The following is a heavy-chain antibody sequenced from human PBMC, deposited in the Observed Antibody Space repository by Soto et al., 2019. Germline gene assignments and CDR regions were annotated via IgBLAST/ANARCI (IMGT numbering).Heavy chain of an antibody. J-gene: IGHJ6*02. D-gene: IGHD3-3*01. CDR2: INPNSGNT. V-gene: IGHV1-8*01. CDR1: GYTFTSYD. Sequence: ASVKVSCKASGYTFTSYDINWVRQATGQGLEWMGWINPNSGNTGYAQKFQGRVTMTRNTSISTAYMELSSLRSEDTAVYYCARGREAIRLLEGSPSYYYGMDVWGQGTTVTVSS. CDR3: ARGREAIRLLEGSPSYYYGMDV.